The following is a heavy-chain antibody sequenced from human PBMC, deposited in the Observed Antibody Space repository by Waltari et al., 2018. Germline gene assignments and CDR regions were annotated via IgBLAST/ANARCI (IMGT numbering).Heavy chain of an antibody. CDR3: ASLGAGDPALF. CDR1: GGTFSSYA. Sequence: QVQLVQSGAEVKKPGSSVKVSCKASGGTFSSYAISWVRQAPGQGLEWMGWINPNSGGTNYAQKFQGRVTMTRDTSISTAYMELSRLRSDDTAVYYCASLGAGDPALFWGQGTLVTVSS. V-gene: IGHV1-2*02. CDR2: INPNSGGT. D-gene: IGHD4-17*01. J-gene: IGHJ4*02.